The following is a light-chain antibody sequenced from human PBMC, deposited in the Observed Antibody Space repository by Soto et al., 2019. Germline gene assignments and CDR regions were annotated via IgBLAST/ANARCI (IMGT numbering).Light chain of an antibody. V-gene: IGKV1-12*01. Sequence: DIQMTQSPSSVSASVGDSVTITCRASQGISSWLAWYQQKPGKAPKLLIYAASSLQSGVPSRFSGSGSGTDFTLTISRLEPEDFAVYYCHQYGISPFGGGTKVDIK. CDR2: AAS. CDR1: QGISSW. J-gene: IGKJ4*01. CDR3: HQYGISP.